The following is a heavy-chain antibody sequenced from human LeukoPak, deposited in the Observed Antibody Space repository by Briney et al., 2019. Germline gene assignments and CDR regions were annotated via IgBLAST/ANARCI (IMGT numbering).Heavy chain of an antibody. V-gene: IGHV3-7*01. CDR2: IKQDGSDK. CDR3: ARDRRPSIYGGLDS. Sequence: PGGSLRLSCAASGFTYSDYWMSWVRQPPGKGLEWVANIKQDGSDKFYVDSVKGRFTISRDNAKNSLYLQMDSLTAEDTALYYCARDRRPSIYGGLDSWGQGTLVTVSS. CDR1: GFTYSDYW. J-gene: IGHJ5*02. D-gene: IGHD4/OR15-4a*01.